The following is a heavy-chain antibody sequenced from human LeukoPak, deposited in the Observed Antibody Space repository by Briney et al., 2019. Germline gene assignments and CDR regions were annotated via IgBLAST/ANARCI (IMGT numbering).Heavy chain of an antibody. CDR2: INTGNGNT. J-gene: IGHJ5*02. D-gene: IGHD3-22*01. Sequence: ASVKVSCKASGYTFTSYAMHWVRQAPGQRLECMGWINTGNGNTKYSQKFQGRVTITRDTSASTAYMDLSSLRSEDTAVYYCARDLYYDSSGYERVNWFDPWGQGTLVTVSS. CDR3: ARDLYYDSSGYERVNWFDP. V-gene: IGHV1-3*04. CDR1: GYTFTSYA.